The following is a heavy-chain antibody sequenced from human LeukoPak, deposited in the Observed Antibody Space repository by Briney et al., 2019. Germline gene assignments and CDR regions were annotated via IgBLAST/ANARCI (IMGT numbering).Heavy chain of an antibody. J-gene: IGHJ4*02. V-gene: IGHV4-59*01. D-gene: IGHD3-22*01. Sequence: SEPLSLTCTVSGGSISSYYWSWIRQPPGKGLEWIGYIYYSGSTNYNPSLKSRVTISVDTSKNQFSLKLSSVTAADTAVYYCARVDYYDSSGYYFDYWGQGTLVTVSS. CDR2: IYYSGST. CDR3: ARVDYYDSSGYYFDY. CDR1: GGSISSYY.